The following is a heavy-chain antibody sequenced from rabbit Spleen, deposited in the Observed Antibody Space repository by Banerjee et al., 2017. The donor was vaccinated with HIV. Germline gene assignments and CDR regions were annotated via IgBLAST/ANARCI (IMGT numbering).Heavy chain of an antibody. CDR2: IYPDSSGST. D-gene: IGHD1-1*01. CDR1: GFSFSGSYY. Sequence: QEQLEESGGDLVKPGASLTLTCTASGFSFSGSYYMCWVRQAPGKGLECIACIYPDSSGSTWYASWAQGRFTISKTSSTTVTLQMTGLTAADTATYFCARDLTDVIGWNFGWWGPGTLVTVS. V-gene: IGHV1S45*01. CDR3: ARDLTDVIGWNFGW. J-gene: IGHJ4*01.